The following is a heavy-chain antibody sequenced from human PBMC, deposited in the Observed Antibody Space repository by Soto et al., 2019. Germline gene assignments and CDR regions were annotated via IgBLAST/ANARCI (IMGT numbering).Heavy chain of an antibody. CDR2: IYYSGST. V-gene: IGHV4-39*01. Sequence: QLQLQESGPGLVKPSETLSLTCTVSGGSISSSSYYWGWIRQPPGKGLEWIGSIYYSGSTYYNPSLKRRVTISVDTSKNQFSLKLSSVTAADTAVYYCARFSRAYIGDYLGQGTLVTVSS. CDR3: ARFSRAYIGDY. J-gene: IGHJ4*02. D-gene: IGHD3-16*01. CDR1: GGSISSSSYY.